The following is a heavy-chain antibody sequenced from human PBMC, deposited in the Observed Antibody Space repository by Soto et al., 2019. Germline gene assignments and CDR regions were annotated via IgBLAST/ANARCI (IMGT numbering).Heavy chain of an antibody. J-gene: IGHJ4*02. V-gene: IGHV3-23*01. CDR3: AKDFGAGYDILTGYYFDY. CDR1: GFTFSSYA. Sequence: GGSLRLSCAASGFTFSSYAMSWVRQAPGKGLEWVSAISGSGGSTYYADSVKGRFTISRDNSKNTLYLQMNSLRAEDTAVYYCAKDFGAGYDILTGYYFDYWGQGTLVTVSS. D-gene: IGHD3-9*01. CDR2: ISGSGGST.